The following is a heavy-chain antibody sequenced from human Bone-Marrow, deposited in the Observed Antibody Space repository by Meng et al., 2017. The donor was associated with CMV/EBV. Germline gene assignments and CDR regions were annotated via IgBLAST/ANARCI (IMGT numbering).Heavy chain of an antibody. V-gene: IGHV1-2*02. D-gene: IGHD3-3*01. Sequence: ASVKVSCKASGYAFTDYFIHWVRQAPGQGLEWKGWINPKTGGTNYAQSFQGRVTMTRDTSIGTAYMELRRLKSDDTAVYYCARVDVTIFGVVIGDGMDVWGQGTTVTVSS. CDR1: GYAFTDYF. J-gene: IGHJ6*02. CDR2: INPKTGGT. CDR3: ARVDVTIFGVVIGDGMDV.